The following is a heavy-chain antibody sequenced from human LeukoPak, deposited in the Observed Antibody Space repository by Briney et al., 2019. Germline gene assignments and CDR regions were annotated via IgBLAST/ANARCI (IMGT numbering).Heavy chain of an antibody. V-gene: IGHV3-21*01. CDR3: AREEPPFACSMAV. D-gene: IGHD1-14*01. CDR1: GFTFSSYS. J-gene: IGHJ6*03. CDR2: ISRSSSYI. Sequence: GGSLRLSCAASGFTFSSYSMNWVRQAPGKGLEWISSISRSSSYIYYADSVKGRFTISRDNAKNSPYLQMNSLRAEYTAVYYCAREEPPFACSMAVWGKGTTVTVSS.